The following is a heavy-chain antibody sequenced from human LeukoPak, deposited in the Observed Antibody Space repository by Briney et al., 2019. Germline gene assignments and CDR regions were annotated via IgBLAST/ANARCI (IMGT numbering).Heavy chain of an antibody. D-gene: IGHD4-17*01. J-gene: IGHJ3*02. Sequence: GGSLRLSCAASGFTVSSNYMSWVRQAPGKGLEWVSVIYSGGSTYYADSVKGRFTISRDNSKNTLYLQMNRLRAEDTAVYYCARDERLRTDAFDIWGQGTMVTVSS. CDR1: GFTVSSNY. CDR3: ARDERLRTDAFDI. V-gene: IGHV3-66*01. CDR2: IYSGGST.